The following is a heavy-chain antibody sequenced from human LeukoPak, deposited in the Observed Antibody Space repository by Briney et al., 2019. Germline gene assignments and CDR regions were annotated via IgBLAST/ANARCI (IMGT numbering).Heavy chain of an antibody. V-gene: IGHV3-74*01. CDR3: ARRIAAAAAPYYFDY. D-gene: IGHD6-13*01. J-gene: IGHJ4*02. CDR1: GFTFSGYA. CDR2: INSDGSST. Sequence: PGGSLRLSCATSGFTFSGYAMTWVRQAPGKGLLWVSRINSDGSSTSYADSVKGRFTISRDNAKNTLYLQMNSLRAEDTAVYYCARRIAAAAAPYYFDYWGQGTLVTVSS.